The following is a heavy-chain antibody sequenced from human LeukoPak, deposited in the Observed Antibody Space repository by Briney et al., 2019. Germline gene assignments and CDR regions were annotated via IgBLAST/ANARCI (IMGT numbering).Heavy chain of an antibody. Sequence: ASLKVSCKASGYTFTGYYMHWVRQAPGQGLEWMGWINPNSGGTNYAQKFQGRVTMTRDTSISTAYMELSRLRSDDTAVYYCARGGVWLGESPNPYWYGMDVWGQGTTVTVSS. V-gene: IGHV1-2*02. D-gene: IGHD3-10*01. J-gene: IGHJ6*02. CDR2: INPNSGGT. CDR3: ARGGVWLGESPNPYWYGMDV. CDR1: GYTFTGYY.